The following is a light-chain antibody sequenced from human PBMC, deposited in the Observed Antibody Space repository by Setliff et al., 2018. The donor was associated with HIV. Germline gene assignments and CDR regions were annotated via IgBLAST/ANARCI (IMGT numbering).Light chain of an antibody. J-gene: IGLJ1*01. CDR1: SSNIGADYD. V-gene: IGLV1-40*01. CDR3: QSFDNSLDGYV. Sequence: QSALTQLPSVSGAPGQRVTISCTGGSSNIGADYDVHWYQQLPGAAPKLLIYGNTYRPSGVPDRFSASKSGTSASLAISGLQAEDEADYYCQSFDNSLDGYVFGAGTKVTVL. CDR2: GNT.